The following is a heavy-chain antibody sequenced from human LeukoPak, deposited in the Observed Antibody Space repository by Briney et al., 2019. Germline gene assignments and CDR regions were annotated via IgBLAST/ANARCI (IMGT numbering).Heavy chain of an antibody. CDR3: ARVRSAVAASYYFDY. Sequence: SETLSLTCTVSDGSISSSSYYWGWIRQPPGKGLEWIGSIYYSGSTYYNPSLKSRVTISVDTSKNQFSLKLSSVTAADTAVYYCARVRSAVAASYYFDYWGQGTLVTVSS. CDR2: IYYSGST. J-gene: IGHJ4*02. V-gene: IGHV4-39*07. D-gene: IGHD6-19*01. CDR1: DGSISSSSYY.